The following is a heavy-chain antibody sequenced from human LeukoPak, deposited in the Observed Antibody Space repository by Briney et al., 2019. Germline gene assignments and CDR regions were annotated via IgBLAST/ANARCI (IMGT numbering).Heavy chain of an antibody. V-gene: IGHV3-23*01. J-gene: IGHJ3*02. CDR2: ISGSGGST. CDR3: ARAYYYYDSAFDI. CDR1: GFTFSSYA. Sequence: GGSLRLSCAASGFTFSSYAMSWVRQAPGKGLEWVSAISGSGGSTYYADSVKGRFTISRDNSKNTLYLQMNSLRAEDTAVYYCARAYYYYDSAFDIWGQGTMVTVSS. D-gene: IGHD3-22*01.